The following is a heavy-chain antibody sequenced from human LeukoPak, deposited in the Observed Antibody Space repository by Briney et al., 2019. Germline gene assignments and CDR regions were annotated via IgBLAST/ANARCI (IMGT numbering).Heavy chain of an antibody. CDR1: GFTFDDYA. Sequence: PGGSLRLSCAASGFTFDDYAMHWVRQAPGKGLEWVSGISWNSGSIGYADSVKGRFTISRDNAKNSLYLQMNSLRAEDTALYYCAKDSSGYYPGLNYWGQGTLVTVSS. D-gene: IGHD3-22*01. V-gene: IGHV3-9*01. CDR3: AKDSSGYYPGLNY. CDR2: ISWNSGSI. J-gene: IGHJ4*02.